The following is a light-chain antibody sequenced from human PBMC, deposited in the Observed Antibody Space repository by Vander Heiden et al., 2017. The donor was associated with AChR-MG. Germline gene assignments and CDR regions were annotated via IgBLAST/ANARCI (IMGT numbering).Light chain of an antibody. J-gene: IGLJ2*01. V-gene: IGLV2-14*03. Sequence: QSALTQPSSVSRSPGQSITISCTRISSYDGDDKYASWYQQFPGKAPKVMIYDVSNRPSGVSDRFSGSEYANTAYLTSAGLQAEDEADYFCSSYTGSTYRVVFGGGTRLTVL. CDR1: SSYDGDDKY. CDR3: SSYTGSTYRVV. CDR2: DVS.